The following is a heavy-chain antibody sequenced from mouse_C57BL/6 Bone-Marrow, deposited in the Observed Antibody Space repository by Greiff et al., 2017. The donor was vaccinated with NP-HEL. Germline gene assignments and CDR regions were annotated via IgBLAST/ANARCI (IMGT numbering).Heavy chain of an antibody. CDR3: ARKNFDY. CDR2: IGPGGGST. J-gene: IGHJ2*01. Sequence: QVQLQQSGAELVKPGASVKISGKASGYTFTDYYINGGKPRPGQGLEWIGKIGPGGGSTYYNEKLKGKATLTADKSSSTAYMQLSSLTSEDSAVYFCARKNFDYWGQGTTLTVSS. CDR1: GYTFTDYY. V-gene: IGHV1-77*01.